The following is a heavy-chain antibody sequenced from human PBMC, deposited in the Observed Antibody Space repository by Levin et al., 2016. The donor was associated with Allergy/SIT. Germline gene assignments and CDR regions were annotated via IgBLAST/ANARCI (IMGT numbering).Heavy chain of an antibody. CDR2: TKPDGS. V-gene: IGHV3-7*03. D-gene: IGHD6-19*01. CDR3: ARAAIAVSGRVFDS. Sequence: GESLKISCAASGFTFSSSWMSWVRQAPGKGLEWVASTKPDGSDYVDSVKGRFAISRDNSKDSLYLQMSSLRAEDTAVYYCARAAIAVSGRVFDSWGQGNPGHRLL. CDR1: GFTFSSSW. J-gene: IGHJ4*02.